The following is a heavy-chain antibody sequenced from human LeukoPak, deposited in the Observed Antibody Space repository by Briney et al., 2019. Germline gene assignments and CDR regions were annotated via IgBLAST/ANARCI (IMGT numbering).Heavy chain of an antibody. CDR1: GASIILYY. CDR2: MHYSGRN. CDR3: ATALDYYHSSGPPSGTFDM. V-gene: IGHV4-59*01. Sequence: SETLSLTCSVSGASIILYYWSWVRQSPGKGLEWIGYMHYSGRNNYNPSLKSRVTISLDTSKNQFSLNLNSVTAADTAVYYCATALDYYHSSGPPSGTFDMWGQGTRVTVSS. J-gene: IGHJ3*02. D-gene: IGHD3-22*01.